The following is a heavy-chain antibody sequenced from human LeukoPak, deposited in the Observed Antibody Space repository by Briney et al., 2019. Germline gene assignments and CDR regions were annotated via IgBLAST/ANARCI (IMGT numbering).Heavy chain of an antibody. V-gene: IGHV3-21*01. CDR1: GFTFSNSG. CDR2: ISSRSSYI. D-gene: IGHD3-3*01. CDR3: ARDRLLYPYYFDY. J-gene: IGHJ4*02. Sequence: GGSLRLSCAASGFTFSNSGMHWVRQAPGKGLEWVSSISSRSSYIYYADSVKGRFTISRDNAKNSLYLQMNSLRAEDTAVYYCARDRLLYPYYFDYWGQGTLVTVSS.